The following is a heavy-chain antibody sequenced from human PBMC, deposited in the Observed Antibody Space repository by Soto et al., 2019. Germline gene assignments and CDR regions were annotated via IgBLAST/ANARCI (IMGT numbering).Heavy chain of an antibody. Sequence: QVQLVESGGGVVQPGRSLRLSCAASGFTFSGYAMHWVRQAPGKGLEWVAVISYDGSNKYYADSVKGRFTISRDNSKNTLYLQMNSLRAEDTAVYYCAGAPNPPTPFDYWGQGTLVTVSS. CDR2: ISYDGSNK. V-gene: IGHV3-30-3*01. CDR3: AGAPNPPTPFDY. J-gene: IGHJ4*02. CDR1: GFTFSGYA.